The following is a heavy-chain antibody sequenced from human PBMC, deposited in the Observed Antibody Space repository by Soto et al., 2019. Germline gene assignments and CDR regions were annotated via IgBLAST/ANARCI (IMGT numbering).Heavy chain of an antibody. Sequence: QVQLVQSGAEVKKPGASVKVSCKASGYTFTSYDINWVRQATGQGLEWMGWMNPNNGNTGYAQKFYGRVTMNRDTSLRTAYMEPSGQTSKGTAVYVCARGGREKWVLFEGGYWGPGTLVSVSS. D-gene: IGHD1-1*01. CDR2: MNPNNGNT. CDR3: ARGGREKWVLFEGGY. CDR1: GYTFTSYD. V-gene: IGHV1-8*01. J-gene: IGHJ4*02.